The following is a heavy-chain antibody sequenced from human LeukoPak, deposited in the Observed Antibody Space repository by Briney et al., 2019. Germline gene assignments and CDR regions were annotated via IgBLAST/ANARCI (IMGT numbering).Heavy chain of an antibody. Sequence: ASVKVSCKASGGTFSSYAISWVRQAPGQGLEWMGRIIPILGIANYAQKFQGRVTITADKSTSTAYMELRSLRSDDTAVYYCARDPPLSRIAAPKLNDYWGQGTLVTVSS. V-gene: IGHV1-69*04. D-gene: IGHD6-13*01. J-gene: IGHJ4*02. CDR2: IIPILGIA. CDR3: ARDPPLSRIAAPKLNDY. CDR1: GGTFSSYA.